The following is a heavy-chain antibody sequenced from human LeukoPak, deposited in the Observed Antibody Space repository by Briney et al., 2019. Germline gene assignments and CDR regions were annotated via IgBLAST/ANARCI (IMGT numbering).Heavy chain of an antibody. J-gene: IGHJ4*02. Sequence: SETLSLTCTVSGGSISSYYWSWVRQPPAKGLEWIGYIYYSGSTNYNPSLKSRVTISVDTSKNQFSLKLSSVTAADTAVYYCARVPVAGRTFDYWGQGTLVTVSS. CDR1: GGSISSYY. CDR3: ARVPVAGRTFDY. CDR2: IYYSGST. V-gene: IGHV4-59*01. D-gene: IGHD6-19*01.